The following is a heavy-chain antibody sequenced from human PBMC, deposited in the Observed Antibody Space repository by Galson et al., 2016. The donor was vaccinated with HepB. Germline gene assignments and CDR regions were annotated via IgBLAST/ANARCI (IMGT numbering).Heavy chain of an antibody. CDR2: ISDNGST. V-gene: IGHV4-59*01. CDR3: AGRGARMLRD. CDR1: GVSMSSYS. D-gene: IGHD3-16*01. J-gene: IGHJ4*02. Sequence: QVHLQEAGPLLVKPSETLSLSCAVPGVSMSSYSWTWIRQPPGKGLEWIGYISDNGSTTYNPSLKSRVFISVDTSKNLFSLRLTSVTAADTAVYFCAGRGARMLRDWGQGSLITVS.